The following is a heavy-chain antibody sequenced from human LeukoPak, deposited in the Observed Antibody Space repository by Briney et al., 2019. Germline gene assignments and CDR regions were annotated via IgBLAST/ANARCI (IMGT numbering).Heavy chain of an antibody. Sequence: GGSLRLSCAASGFTFSSYDMHWVRQATGKGLEWVSAIGTAGDTYYPGSVKGRFTISRENAKNSLYLQMNSLRAGDTAVYYCASSAQGFGAFNAFDIWGQGTMVTVSS. CDR3: ASSAQGFGAFNAFDI. D-gene: IGHD3-10*01. CDR2: IGTAGDT. V-gene: IGHV3-13*01. J-gene: IGHJ3*02. CDR1: GFTFSSYD.